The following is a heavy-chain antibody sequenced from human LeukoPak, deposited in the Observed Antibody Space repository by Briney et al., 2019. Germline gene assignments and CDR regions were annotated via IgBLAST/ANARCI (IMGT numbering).Heavy chain of an antibody. Sequence: SVKVSCKASGGTFSSYAISWVRQAPGQGLEWMGAIIPIFGTANYAQKFQGRVTITADESTSTAYMELSSLRSEDTAVYYCARDLAAAGVYFDYRGQGTLVTVSS. J-gene: IGHJ4*02. CDR3: ARDLAAAGVYFDY. CDR2: IIPIFGTA. CDR1: GGTFSSYA. V-gene: IGHV1-69*01. D-gene: IGHD6-13*01.